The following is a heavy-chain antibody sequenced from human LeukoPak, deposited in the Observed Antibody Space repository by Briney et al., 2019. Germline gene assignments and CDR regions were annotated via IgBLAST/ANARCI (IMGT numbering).Heavy chain of an antibody. CDR3: ARESPGGDDFWSGPDY. D-gene: IGHD3-3*01. CDR2: INPNSGGT. Sequence: ASVKVSCKASGYTFTGYYMHWVRQAPGQGLEWMGWINPNSGGTNYAQKFQGRVTRTRDTSISTAYMELSRLRSDDTAVYYCARESPGGDDFWSGPDYWGQGTLVTVSS. CDR1: GYTFTGYY. J-gene: IGHJ4*02. V-gene: IGHV1-2*02.